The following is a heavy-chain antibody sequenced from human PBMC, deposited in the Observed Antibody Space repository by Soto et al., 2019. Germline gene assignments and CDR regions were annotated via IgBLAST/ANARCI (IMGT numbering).Heavy chain of an antibody. V-gene: IGHV3-7*01. D-gene: IGHD6-6*01. Sequence: GGSLRLSCAASGFTFNTYWMTWVRQAPGKGPEWVANIKQDGSETYYVDSVKGRFTISRDNAKNSLYLQMNSLRDEDTAVYYCARDFRHSFDYWGQGALVTVSS. CDR2: IKQDGSET. J-gene: IGHJ4*02. CDR3: ARDFRHSFDY. CDR1: GFTFNTYW.